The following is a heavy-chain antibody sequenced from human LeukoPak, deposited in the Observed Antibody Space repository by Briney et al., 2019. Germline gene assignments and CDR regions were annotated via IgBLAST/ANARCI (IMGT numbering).Heavy chain of an antibody. J-gene: IGHJ4*02. Sequence: SETLSLTCTVSAGSITSGSHHWGWIRQSPGRGLEWIGSIYYGRTTYYNPSLNSRVTISVVTSNNQFSLQLNSVTAADTAVYYRVRHDGRGGATMGALDSWGQGSLVTVSS. CDR1: AGSITSGSHH. CDR2: IYYGRTT. V-gene: IGHV4-39*01. D-gene: IGHD5-12*01. CDR3: VRHDGRGGATMGALDS.